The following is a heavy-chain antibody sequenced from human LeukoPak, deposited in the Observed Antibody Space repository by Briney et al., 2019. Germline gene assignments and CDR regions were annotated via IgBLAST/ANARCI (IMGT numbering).Heavy chain of an antibody. J-gene: IGHJ4*02. Sequence: PGGSLRLSCAASGFTFSSYAMSWVRQAPGKGLEWVSAISGSGGSTYYADSVKGRFTISRDNSKNTLYLQMNSLRAEDTAVYYCARVRTASLWDGETKFDYWGQGTLVTVSS. CDR2: ISGSGGST. CDR3: ARVRTASLWDGETKFDY. V-gene: IGHV3-23*01. CDR1: GFTFSSYA. D-gene: IGHD1-26*01.